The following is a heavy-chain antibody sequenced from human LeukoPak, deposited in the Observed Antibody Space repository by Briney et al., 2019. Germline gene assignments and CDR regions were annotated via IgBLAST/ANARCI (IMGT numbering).Heavy chain of an antibody. CDR3: AGDRGVGAAVFFDY. J-gene: IGHJ4*02. V-gene: IGHV6-1*01. CDR2: TYYRSKWYN. Sequence: SQTLSLTCAISGDNVSSNSATWNWIRQSPSRGLEWLGRTYYRSKWYNDYAVSMKSRMTIIPDTSKNQFSLQLNSVTPDDTALYYCAGDRGVGAAVFFDYWGLGTLVTVSS. D-gene: IGHD6-13*01. CDR1: GDNVSSNSAT.